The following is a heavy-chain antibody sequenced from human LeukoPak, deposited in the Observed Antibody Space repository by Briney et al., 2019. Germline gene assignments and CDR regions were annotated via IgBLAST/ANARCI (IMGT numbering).Heavy chain of an antibody. V-gene: IGHV4-59*13. Sequence: SVTLSLTCSVSGGSISSCYWSWIRQPPGKGLEWIGYIYYSGSTSYNPSLKSRVTISVDTSKNQFSLKLSSVTAADTAVYYCARFRLGSDYYHMDVWGKGTTVTVSS. CDR1: GGSISSCY. CDR3: ARFRLGSDYYHMDV. CDR2: IYYSGST. J-gene: IGHJ6*03. D-gene: IGHD7-27*01.